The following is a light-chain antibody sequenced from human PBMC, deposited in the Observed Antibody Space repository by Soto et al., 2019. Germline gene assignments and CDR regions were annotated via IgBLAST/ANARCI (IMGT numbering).Light chain of an antibody. CDR1: SSDVGGYNY. V-gene: IGLV2-11*01. Sequence: QSALTQPRSVSGSPGQSVTISCTGTSSDVGGYNYVSWYQQHPGKAPKLMIYDVSKRPSGVPDRFSGSKSGNTACLTISGLQAEDEADYYCCSYAGSYPVVFGGGTKLTVL. CDR3: CSYAGSYPVV. J-gene: IGLJ2*01. CDR2: DVS.